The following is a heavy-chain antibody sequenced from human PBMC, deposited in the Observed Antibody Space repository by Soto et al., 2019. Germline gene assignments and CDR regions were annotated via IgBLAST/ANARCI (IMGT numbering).Heavy chain of an antibody. Sequence: ASVKVSCKASGYTFTGYYMHWVRQAPGQGLEWMGWINPNSGGTNYAQKFQGRVTMTRDTSISTAYMELSRLRSDDTAVYYRARVVIAVGDQDYWGQGTLVTVSS. CDR1: GYTFTGYY. D-gene: IGHD6-19*01. CDR2: INPNSGGT. V-gene: IGHV1-2*02. J-gene: IGHJ4*02. CDR3: ARVVIAVGDQDY.